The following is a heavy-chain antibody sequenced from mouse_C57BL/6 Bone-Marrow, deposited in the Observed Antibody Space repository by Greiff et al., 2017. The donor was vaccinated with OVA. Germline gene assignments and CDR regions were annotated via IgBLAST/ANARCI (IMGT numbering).Heavy chain of an antibody. J-gene: IGHJ3*01. CDR2: IDPETGGT. Sequence: QVQLQQSGAELVRPGASVTLSCKASGYTFTDYEMHWVKQTPVHGLEWIGAIDPETGGTAYNQKFKGKAILTADKSSSTAYMELRSLTSEDSAVYYCTRDPDSSGYTFAYWGQGTLVTVSA. CDR1: GYTFTDYE. D-gene: IGHD3-2*02. V-gene: IGHV1-15*01. CDR3: TRDPDSSGYTFAY.